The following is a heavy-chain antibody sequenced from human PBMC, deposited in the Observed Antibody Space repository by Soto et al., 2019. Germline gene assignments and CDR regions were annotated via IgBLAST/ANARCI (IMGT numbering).Heavy chain of an antibody. J-gene: IGHJ6*02. V-gene: IGHV1-69*01. CDR3: ARGHAIVGATGEDYYYGMDV. CDR1: GGTFSSYA. Sequence: QVQLVQSGAEVKKPGSSVKVSCKASGGTFSSYAISWVRQAPGQGLEWMGGIIPIFGTANYAQKFQGRVTITADESTSTAYMELRSRRSEDSAVYYCARGHAIVGATGEDYYYGMDVWGQGTTVTVSS. CDR2: IIPIFGTA. D-gene: IGHD1-26*01.